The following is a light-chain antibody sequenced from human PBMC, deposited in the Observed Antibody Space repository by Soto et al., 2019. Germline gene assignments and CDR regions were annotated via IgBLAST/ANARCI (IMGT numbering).Light chain of an antibody. CDR2: GAS. CDR1: QGIGNY. V-gene: IGKV1-27*01. CDR3: QKYDRAPRT. J-gene: IGKJ1*01. Sequence: DIQMTQSPPSLSASVGDRVTITCRASQGIGNYLAWYQQKPGKVPKLLIYGASTLQSGVPSRFSGSGSGTDFTPTISSLRPEDVATYYCQKYDRAPRTFGPGTKVDIK.